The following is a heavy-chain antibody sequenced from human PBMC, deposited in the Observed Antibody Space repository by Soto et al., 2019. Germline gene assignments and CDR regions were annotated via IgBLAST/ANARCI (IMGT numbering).Heavy chain of an antibody. Sequence: GEPLKISCKGSGYSFTSYWIGWVRQMPGKGLEWMGIIYPGDSDTRYSPSFQGQVTISADKSISTAYLQWSSLKASDTAMYYCASQYYYDSSGYPPGWAFDIWGQGTMCTV. J-gene: IGHJ3*02. D-gene: IGHD3-22*01. CDR3: ASQYYYDSSGYPPGWAFDI. CDR2: IYPGDSDT. CDR1: GYSFTSYW. V-gene: IGHV5-51*01.